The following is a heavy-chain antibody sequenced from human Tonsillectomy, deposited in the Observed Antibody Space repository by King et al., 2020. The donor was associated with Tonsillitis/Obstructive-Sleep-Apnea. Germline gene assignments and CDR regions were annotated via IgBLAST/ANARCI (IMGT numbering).Heavy chain of an antibody. D-gene: IGHD6-19*01. Sequence: VQLVQSGAEVKKPGASVKVSCKASGYTFTGYYMHWVRQAPGQGLEWMGRINPNSGGTNYAQKFQGRLTMTRDTSISTAYMELSRLRSDDTVVYYCAREVAGILDYFDYWGQGTLVTVSS. V-gene: IGHV1-2*05. CDR3: AREVAGILDYFDY. CDR1: GYTFTGYY. J-gene: IGHJ4*02. CDR2: INPNSGGT.